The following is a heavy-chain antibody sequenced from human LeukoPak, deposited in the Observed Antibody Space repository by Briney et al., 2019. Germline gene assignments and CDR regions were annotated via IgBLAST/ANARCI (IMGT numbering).Heavy chain of an antibody. CDR3: ARGAYGVI. CDR1: GYTLTSYG. D-gene: IGHD3-16*02. Sequence: ASVKVSCKAFGYTLTSYGFNWMRQAPGQGLEWMGWISTQSGDTNYAQKVQGRLTLTADRSTNTAYMELRSLRSDDTAVYYCARGAYGVIWGQGTMVTVSS. J-gene: IGHJ4*02. V-gene: IGHV1-18*01. CDR2: ISTQSGDT.